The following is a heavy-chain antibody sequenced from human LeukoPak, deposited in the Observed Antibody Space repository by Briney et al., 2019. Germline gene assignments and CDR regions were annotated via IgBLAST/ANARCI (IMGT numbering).Heavy chain of an antibody. D-gene: IGHD3-22*01. Sequence: GESLKISCKGSGYGFTSYWISWVRQMPGKGLEWMGRIDPSDSYTNYSPSFQGHVTISADKSTSTAYLQWSSLQASDTAMYYCARRAMHYSDTSGCYPLDYWGQGTLVTVSS. CDR1: GYGFTSYW. J-gene: IGHJ4*02. V-gene: IGHV5-10-1*01. CDR2: IDPSDSYT. CDR3: ARRAMHYSDTSGCYPLDY.